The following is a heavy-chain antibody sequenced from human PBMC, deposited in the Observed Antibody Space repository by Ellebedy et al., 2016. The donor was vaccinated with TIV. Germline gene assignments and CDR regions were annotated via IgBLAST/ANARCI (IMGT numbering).Heavy chain of an antibody. Sequence: PGGSLRLSCEGSGFTVSSNYMSWVRQAPGKGLEWVSGIYGDGGGTFYADSVKGRFTISRDNSRNTLYLQMNSLRAEDTAVYYCARDPLPGNGIWDAFDIWGQGTMVSISS. D-gene: IGHD3-10*01. CDR1: GFTVSSNY. V-gene: IGHV3-23*01. J-gene: IGHJ3*02. CDR3: ARDPLPGNGIWDAFDI. CDR2: IYGDGGGT.